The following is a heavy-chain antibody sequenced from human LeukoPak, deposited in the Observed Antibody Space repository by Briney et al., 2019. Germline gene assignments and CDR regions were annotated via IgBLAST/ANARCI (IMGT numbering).Heavy chain of an antibody. CDR2: ISYDGSNP. D-gene: IGHD3-16*02. CDR1: GFTFSSFG. J-gene: IGHJ4*02. Sequence: GRSLRLSCAASGFTFSSFGMHWVRQAPGKGLEWVAVISYDGSNPYYADSVKGRFTISRDNSKNTLYLQMNSLRAEDTAVYYCAKDHYDYIGGTYRDFDHWGQGTLVTVSS. V-gene: IGHV3-30*18. CDR3: AKDHYDYIGGTYRDFDH.